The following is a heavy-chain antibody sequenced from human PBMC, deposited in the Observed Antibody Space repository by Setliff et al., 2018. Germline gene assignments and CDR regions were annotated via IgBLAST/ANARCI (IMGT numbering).Heavy chain of an antibody. CDR3: ARRETYYNFWSGYFDY. J-gene: IGHJ4*02. CDR1: GGSVSSSSYY. V-gene: IGHV4-39*07. CDR2: IYYSGST. D-gene: IGHD3-3*01. Sequence: SETLSLTCTVSGGSVSSSSYYWGWIRQPPGKGLEWIGSIYYSGSTYYNPSLKSRVTISVDTSKNQFSLKLSSVTAADTAVYYCARRETYYNFWSGYFDYWGQGTLVTVSS.